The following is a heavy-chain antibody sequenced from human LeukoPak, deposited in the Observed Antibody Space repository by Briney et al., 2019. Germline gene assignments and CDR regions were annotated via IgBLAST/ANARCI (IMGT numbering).Heavy chain of an antibody. CDR1: GGSLSSSSYY. CDR3: ARHRHPYYYDSSGYWFDY. Sequence: SETLSLTCTVSGGSLSSSSYYWGWIRQPPGTGLEWVGSIYYSGSTYYNPSLKSRVTISVDTSKNQFSLKLSSVTAADTAVYYCARHRHPYYYDSSGYWFDYWGQGTLVTVSS. D-gene: IGHD3-22*01. CDR2: IYYSGST. J-gene: IGHJ4*02. V-gene: IGHV4-39*01.